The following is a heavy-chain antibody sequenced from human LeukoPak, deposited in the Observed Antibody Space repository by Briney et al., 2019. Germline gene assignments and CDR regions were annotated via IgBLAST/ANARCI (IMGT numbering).Heavy chain of an antibody. J-gene: IGHJ4*02. Sequence: ASVKVSCKVSGYTLTELSMHWVQQAPGKGLEWMGGFDPEDGETIYAQKFQGRVTMGRDTFITTAYMELHSLTSEDTAVYYCARGYSPTIRTTGNDYWGQGTLVTVSS. V-gene: IGHV1-24*01. CDR3: ARGYSPTIRTTGNDY. D-gene: IGHD1-1*01. CDR1: GYTLTELS. CDR2: FDPEDGET.